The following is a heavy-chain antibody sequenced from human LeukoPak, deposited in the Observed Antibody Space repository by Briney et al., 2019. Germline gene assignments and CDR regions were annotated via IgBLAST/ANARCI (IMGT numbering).Heavy chain of an antibody. Sequence: PSETLSLTCAVYGGSFSGYYWSWIRQPPGKGLEWIGEINHSGSTNYNPSLKSRVPISVDTSKNQFSLKLSSVTAADTAVYYCSRGVSRGYRSPYYFDYWGQGTLVTVSS. D-gene: IGHD5-18*01. CDR2: INHSGST. CDR3: SRGVSRGYRSPYYFDY. J-gene: IGHJ4*02. CDR1: GGSFSGYY. V-gene: IGHV4-34*01.